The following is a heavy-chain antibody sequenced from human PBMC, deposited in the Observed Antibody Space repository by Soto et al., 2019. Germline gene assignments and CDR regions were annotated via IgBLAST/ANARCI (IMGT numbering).Heavy chain of an antibody. D-gene: IGHD3-10*01. CDR1: GFIFSGFG. Sequence: PGGSLRLSCAASGFIFSGFGMHWVRQAPGKGLEYVSSINGNGKTKYYANSVKGRFTISRDNSKNTLYLQMNSLRAEDTAVYYCVRSGIMVRGIIGWFDP. V-gene: IGHV3-64*04. J-gene: IGHJ5*02. CDR3: VRSGIMVRGIIGWFDP. CDR2: INGNGKTK.